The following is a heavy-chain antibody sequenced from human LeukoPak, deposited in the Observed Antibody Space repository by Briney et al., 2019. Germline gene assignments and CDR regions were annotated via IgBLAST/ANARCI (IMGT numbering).Heavy chain of an antibody. CDR2: ISAYNGNT. D-gene: IGHD3-22*01. V-gene: IGHV1-18*01. CDR1: GYTFTSYG. CDR3: ARDDYYDSSGYCTL. Sequence: ASVKVSCKASGYTFTSYGISWVRQAPGQGLEWMGWISAYNGNTNYAQKLQGRVTVTTDTSTSTAYMELRSLRSDDTAVYYCARDDYYDSSGYCTLWGQGTLVTVSS. J-gene: IGHJ1*01.